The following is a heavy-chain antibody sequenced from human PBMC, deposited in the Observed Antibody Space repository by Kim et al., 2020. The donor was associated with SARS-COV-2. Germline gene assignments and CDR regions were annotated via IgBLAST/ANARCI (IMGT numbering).Heavy chain of an antibody. V-gene: IGHV3-21*01. Sequence: GGSLRLSCAASGFTFSSYSMNWVRQAPGKGLEWVSSISSSSSYIYYADSVKGRFTISRDNAKNSLYLQMNSLRAEDTAVYYCARDLSIAVAGTRPRGYYYYYYGMDVWGQGTTVPVSS. CDR3: ARDLSIAVAGTRPRGYYYYYYGMDV. J-gene: IGHJ6*02. D-gene: IGHD6-19*01. CDR1: GFTFSSYS. CDR2: ISSSSSYI.